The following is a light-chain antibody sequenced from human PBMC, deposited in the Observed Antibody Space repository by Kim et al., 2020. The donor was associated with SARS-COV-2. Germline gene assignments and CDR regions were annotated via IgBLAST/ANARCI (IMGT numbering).Light chain of an antibody. J-gene: IGLJ1*01. CDR1: RSNIGAGYD. CDR3: QSYDNSLSAYV. V-gene: IGLV1-40*01. Sequence: QRVTISCTGSRSNIGAGYDVHWYQQLPGTAPKRLMFGNTNRPSGVSERFSGSKSGTAASLAITGLQADDEATYYCQSYDNSLSAYVFGTGTKVTVL. CDR2: GNT.